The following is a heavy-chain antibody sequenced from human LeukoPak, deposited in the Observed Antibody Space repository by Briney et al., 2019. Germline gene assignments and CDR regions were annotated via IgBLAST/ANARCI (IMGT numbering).Heavy chain of an antibody. V-gene: IGHV4-34*01. D-gene: IGHD3-3*01. J-gene: IGHJ4*02. Sequence: SETLSLTCAVYGGSSSGHYWSWIRQPPSKGLEWIGEINHSGSTNYNPSLESRVTISVDTSKHHFSLKLSSVTAADTAVYYCASGQYYDLWSGYFVDWGQGTPVTVSA. CDR3: ASGQYYDLWSGYFVD. CDR2: INHSGST. CDR1: GGSSSGHY.